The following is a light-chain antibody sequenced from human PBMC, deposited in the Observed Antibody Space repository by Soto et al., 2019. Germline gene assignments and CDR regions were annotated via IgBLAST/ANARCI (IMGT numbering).Light chain of an antibody. J-gene: IGKJ1*01. V-gene: IGKV3-20*01. CDR2: GAS. Sequence: EIVLTQSPGTLSLSPGERATLSCRASQSVSSSFLAWYQQKPGQAPRLLIYGASIRATGIPDRFSGSGSGTDFPLSISRGEPEDFSVYYCQQYGNSHCTFGQGTKLEIK. CDR3: QQYGNSHCT. CDR1: QSVSSSF.